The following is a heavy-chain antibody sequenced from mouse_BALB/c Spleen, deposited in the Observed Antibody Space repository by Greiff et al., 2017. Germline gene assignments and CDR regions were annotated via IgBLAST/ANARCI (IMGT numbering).Heavy chain of an antibody. V-gene: IGHV1-54*01. D-gene: IGHD1-1*01. CDR2: INPGSGGT. CDR3: AREVTTVVAKNFDV. J-gene: IGHJ1*01. Sequence: QVQLQQSGAELVRPGTSVKVSCKASGYAFTNYLIEWVKQRPGQGLEWIGVINPGSGGTNYNEKFKGKATLTADKSSSTAYMQLSSLTSDDSAVYFCAREVTTVVAKNFDVWGAGTTVTVSS. CDR1: GYAFTNYL.